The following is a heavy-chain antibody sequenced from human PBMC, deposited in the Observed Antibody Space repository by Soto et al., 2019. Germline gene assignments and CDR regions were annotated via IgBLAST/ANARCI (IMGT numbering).Heavy chain of an antibody. CDR2: INAGNGNT. Sequence: QVQLVQSGAEVKKPGASVKVSCKASGYTFTDNALHWVRQAPGQRLEWMGWINAGNGNTKYSQKFQGRVTIARDTSASTAYMELSSLRSEDTAVYYCARDVYCSGGSCFPDWGQGTLVTVSS. J-gene: IGHJ4*02. CDR3: ARDVYCSGGSCFPD. CDR1: GYTFTDNA. V-gene: IGHV1-3*01. D-gene: IGHD2-15*01.